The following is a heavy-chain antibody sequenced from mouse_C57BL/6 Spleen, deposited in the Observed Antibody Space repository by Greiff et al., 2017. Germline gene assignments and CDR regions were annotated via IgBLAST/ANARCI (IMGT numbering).Heavy chain of an antibody. V-gene: IGHV1-82*01. Sequence: VQLQQSGPELVKPGASVKISCKASGYAFSSSWMNWVKQRPGKGLEWIGRIYPGDGDTNYNGKFKGKATLTAAKSSSTAYMQLSSLTSEDSAVYFGARKRGDYWGQGTSVTVSS. J-gene: IGHJ4*01. CDR2: IYPGDGDT. CDR3: ARKRGDY. CDR1: GYAFSSSW.